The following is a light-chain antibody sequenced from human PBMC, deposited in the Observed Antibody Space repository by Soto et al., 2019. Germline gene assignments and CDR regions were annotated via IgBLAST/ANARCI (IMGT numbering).Light chain of an antibody. V-gene: IGLV3-25*03. CDR3: QSADSSGSYRV. CDR1: ALAKQI. Sequence: SYELTQPPSVSVSPGQTARIICSGDALAKQIAYWYQQKPGQAPVLVIYKDSERPSGIPERFSGSNSGTTVTLTISGVQAEDKDDYYCQSADSSGSYRVFGGGTQLTVL. CDR2: KDS. J-gene: IGLJ2*01.